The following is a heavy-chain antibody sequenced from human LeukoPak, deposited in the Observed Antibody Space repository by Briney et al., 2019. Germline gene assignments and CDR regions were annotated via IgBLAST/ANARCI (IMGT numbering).Heavy chain of an antibody. CDR3: ARKSIAVAGRKPYDS. CDR1: GGSFSGYY. D-gene: IGHD6-13*01. Sequence: SETLSLTCAVSGGSFSGYYRSWIRQPPGKGLEWIGEIDHSGRTNSNASLKSRVTISVDMSKNQFSLRLSSVTAADTAVYYCARKSIAVAGRKPYDSWDQGSLVTVSS. V-gene: IGHV4-34*01. CDR2: IDHSGRT. J-gene: IGHJ4*02.